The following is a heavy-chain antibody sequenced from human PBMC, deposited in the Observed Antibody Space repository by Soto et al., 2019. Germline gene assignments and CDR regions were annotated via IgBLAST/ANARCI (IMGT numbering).Heavy chain of an antibody. D-gene: IGHD6-19*01. CDR3: AKGRSVVGIAGDFDY. CDR2: INHDGGST. V-gene: IGHV3-23*01. CDR1: GFSFSTYA. J-gene: IGHJ4*02. Sequence: EVQLLESGGILVQPGESLRLSCAASGFSFSTYAMSWVRRAPGKGLEWVSSINHDGGSTFYADAVKGRFTISRDNSKNMVYLQMNNLRAEGTAVYYCAKGRSVVGIAGDFDYVGQGTLVTVSS.